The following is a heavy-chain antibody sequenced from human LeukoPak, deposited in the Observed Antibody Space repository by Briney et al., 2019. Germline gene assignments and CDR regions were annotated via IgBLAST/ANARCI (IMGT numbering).Heavy chain of an antibody. D-gene: IGHD3-10*01. J-gene: IGHJ6*02. CDR3: AKDRTMVRGVITKYYYGLDV. Sequence: GGSLRLSCAASGFTFSSYAMSWVRQAPGKGLGWVSAIRGSGDSTYYADSVKGRFTISRDNSKNTLYLQMSSLRADDTALYYCAKDRTMVRGVITKYYYGLDVWGQGTTVTVSS. V-gene: IGHV3-23*01. CDR1: GFTFSSYA. CDR2: IRGSGDST.